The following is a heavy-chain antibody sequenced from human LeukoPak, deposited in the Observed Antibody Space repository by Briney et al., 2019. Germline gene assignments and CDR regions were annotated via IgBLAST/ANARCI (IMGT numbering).Heavy chain of an antibody. Sequence: GESLKISCKGSGYSFTSYWIGWVRQMPGKGLEWMGIIYPGDSDTRYSPSFQGQVTISADKSISTAYLQWSSLKASDTAMYYCARHLVVVAAMSAFDIWGQGTMVTVSS. V-gene: IGHV5-51*01. D-gene: IGHD2-15*01. CDR3: ARHLVVVAAMSAFDI. CDR2: IYPGDSDT. J-gene: IGHJ3*02. CDR1: GYSFTSYW.